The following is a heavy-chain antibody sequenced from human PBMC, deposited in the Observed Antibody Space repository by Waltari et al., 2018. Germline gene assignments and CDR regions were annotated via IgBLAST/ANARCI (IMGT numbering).Heavy chain of an antibody. Sequence: EVQLVESGGVVVQPGGSLRLSCAASGFTFDDYTMPWGRQAPGKGLEWVSLISWDGGSTYYADSVKGRFTISRDNSKNSLYLQMNSLRTEDTALYYCAKVGLRFLEWSSYFDYWGQGTLVTVSS. D-gene: IGHD3-3*01. CDR2: ISWDGGST. CDR1: GFTFDDYT. J-gene: IGHJ4*02. CDR3: AKVGLRFLEWSSYFDY. V-gene: IGHV3-43*01.